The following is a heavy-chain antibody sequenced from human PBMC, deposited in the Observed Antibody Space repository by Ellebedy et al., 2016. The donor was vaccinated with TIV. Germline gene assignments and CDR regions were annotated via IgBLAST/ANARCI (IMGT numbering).Heavy chain of an antibody. D-gene: IGHD4-17*01. Sequence: MPSETLSLTCTVSGDSISRSVYYWGWIRQPPGKGLEWIGSFSQSGSTYYNPSLTSRVTISVDTSKNQFSLKLSSVTAADTAIFYCARHSTVTTIGTWGQGALVTVSS. J-gene: IGHJ5*02. CDR3: ARHSTVTTIGT. CDR2: FSQSGST. V-gene: IGHV4-39*01. CDR1: GDSISRSVYY.